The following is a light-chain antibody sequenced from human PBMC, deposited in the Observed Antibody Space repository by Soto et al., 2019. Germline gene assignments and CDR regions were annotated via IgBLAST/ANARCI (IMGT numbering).Light chain of an antibody. CDR2: GAS. Sequence: EIVLTQSPGTLSLSPGERATLSCRASQSVSSGYLARYQQKPGQAPRLIIYGASSRATGIPDRFSGSGSGTDFTLTISRLEPEAFAVYYCQQYGSSPPVTFGPGTKVDIK. J-gene: IGKJ3*01. V-gene: IGKV3-20*01. CDR3: QQYGSSPPVT. CDR1: QSVSSGY.